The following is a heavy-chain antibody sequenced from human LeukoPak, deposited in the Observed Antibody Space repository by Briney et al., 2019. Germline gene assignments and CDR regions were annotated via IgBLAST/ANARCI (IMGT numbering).Heavy chain of an antibody. J-gene: IGHJ4*02. CDR3: ARTSAESSRGHYRDF. CDR2: ISGSGGST. CDR1: GFTFSSYA. V-gene: IGHV3-23*01. Sequence: PGGSLRLSCAASGFTFSSYAMSWVRQAPGKGLEWVSAISGSGGSTYYADSVKGRFTISRDNSKNTLYLQMNSLRAEDTAVYFCARTSAESSRGHYRDFWGQGTLVTVSS. D-gene: IGHD3-22*01.